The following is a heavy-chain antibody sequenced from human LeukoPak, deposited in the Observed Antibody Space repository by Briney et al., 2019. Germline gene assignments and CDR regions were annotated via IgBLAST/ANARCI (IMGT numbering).Heavy chain of an antibody. CDR3: ARASYSYGLYYFDY. D-gene: IGHD5-18*01. V-gene: IGHV3-30-3*01. J-gene: IGHJ4*02. Sequence: GGSLRLSCAASGFTFSSYAMHWVRQAPGKGLEWVAVIAYDGSNKYYADSVKGRFTISRDNSKNTLYLQMNSLRAEDTAVYYCARASYSYGLYYFDYWGQGTLVTVSS. CDR2: IAYDGSNK. CDR1: GFTFSSYA.